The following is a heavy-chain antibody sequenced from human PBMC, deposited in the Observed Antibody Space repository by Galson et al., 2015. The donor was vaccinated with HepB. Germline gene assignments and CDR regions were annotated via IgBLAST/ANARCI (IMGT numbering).Heavy chain of an antibody. J-gene: IGHJ4*02. V-gene: IGHV3-23*01. CDR1: GFTFSTYG. CDR2: VSSSGGST. Sequence: SLRLSCAASGFTFSTYGMSWVRQAPGKGLEWVSTVSSSGGSTYSADSVKGRFTISRDNPKNTLYLQMNSLRDEDTAVYYCVKHLVGANPGDHWGQGTLVTVSS. D-gene: IGHD1-26*01. CDR3: VKHLVGANPGDH.